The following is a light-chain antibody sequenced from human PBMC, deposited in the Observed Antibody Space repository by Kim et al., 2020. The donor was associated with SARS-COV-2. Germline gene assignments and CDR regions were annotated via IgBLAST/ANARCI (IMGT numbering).Light chain of an antibody. CDR2: GKN. Sequence: ALGQTVRITCKGDSLRSYYASWYQQKPGQAPVLVIYGKNNRPSGIPDRFSGSSSGNTASLTITGAQAEDEADYYCNSRDSSGNHLVFGGGTKPTVL. CDR3: NSRDSSGNHLV. CDR1: SLRSYY. V-gene: IGLV3-19*01. J-gene: IGLJ3*02.